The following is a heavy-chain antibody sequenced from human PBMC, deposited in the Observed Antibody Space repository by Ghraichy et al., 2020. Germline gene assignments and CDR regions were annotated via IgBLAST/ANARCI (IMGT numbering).Heavy chain of an antibody. Sequence: SETLSLTCTVSGGSISSYYWSWIRQPPGKGLEWIGYIYYSGSTNYNPSLKSRVTISVDTSKNQFSLKLSSVTAADTAVYYCARLWGDGYKGMDVWGQGTTVTVSS. V-gene: IGHV4-59*01. D-gene: IGHD5-24*01. J-gene: IGHJ6*02. CDR3: ARLWGDGYKGMDV. CDR2: IYYSGST. CDR1: GGSISSYY.